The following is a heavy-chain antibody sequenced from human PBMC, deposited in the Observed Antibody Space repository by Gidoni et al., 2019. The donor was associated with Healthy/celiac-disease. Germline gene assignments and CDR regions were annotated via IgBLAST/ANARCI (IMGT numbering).Heavy chain of an antibody. J-gene: IGHJ4*02. Sequence: QLQLQESGPGLVKPSATPSLTGTVSGRSISSSSYYWGWIRQPPGKGLEWIGSIYYSGSTYYNPSLKSRVTISVDTSKNQFSLKLSSVTAADTAVYYCARSLYDRSGYLDYWGQGTLVTVSS. D-gene: IGHD3-22*01. CDR2: IYYSGST. CDR1: GRSISSSSYY. CDR3: ARSLYDRSGYLDY. V-gene: IGHV4-39*07.